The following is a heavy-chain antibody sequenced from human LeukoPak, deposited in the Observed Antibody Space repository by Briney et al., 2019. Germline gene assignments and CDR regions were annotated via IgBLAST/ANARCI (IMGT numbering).Heavy chain of an antibody. CDR1: GFIFSSYG. J-gene: IGHJ5*02. D-gene: IGHD3-22*01. Sequence: GGSLRLSCAASGFIFSSYGMHWVRQAPGKGLEWVAVISYDGGNISYTDSVKGRFTISRDNSKNTLYLQMNSLRAEDTAVYYCARHGFRLFLGSNWFDPWGQGTLVTVSS. V-gene: IGHV3-30*03. CDR3: ARHGFRLFLGSNWFDP. CDR2: ISYDGGNI.